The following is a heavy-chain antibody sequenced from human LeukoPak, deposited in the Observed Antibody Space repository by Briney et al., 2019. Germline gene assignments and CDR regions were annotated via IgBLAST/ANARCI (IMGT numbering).Heavy chain of an antibody. CDR1: GGSFSGYY. Sequence: PSETLSLTCAVYGGSFSGYYWSWIRQPPGKGLEWIGEINHSGSTNYNPSLKSRVTISVDTSKNQFSLKLSSVTAEDTAVYYCARGPYYDSSGYYYGGDYWGQGTLVTVSS. D-gene: IGHD3-22*01. V-gene: IGHV4-34*01. J-gene: IGHJ4*02. CDR2: INHSGST. CDR3: ARGPYYDSSGYYYGGDY.